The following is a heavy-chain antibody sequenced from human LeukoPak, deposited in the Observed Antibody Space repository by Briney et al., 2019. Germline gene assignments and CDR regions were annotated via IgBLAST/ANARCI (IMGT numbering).Heavy chain of an antibody. V-gene: IGHV3-30*18. CDR3: AKDQNMVATAPFDC. CDR1: GFTFSSYG. CDR2: ISYDGSNK. Sequence: GGSLRLSCAASGFTFSSYGMHWVRQAPGKGLEWVAVISYDGSNKYYADSVKGRFTISRDNSKNTLYLQMNSLRAEDTAIYYCAKDQNMVATAPFDCWGQGTLVTVSS. J-gene: IGHJ4*02. D-gene: IGHD5-12*01.